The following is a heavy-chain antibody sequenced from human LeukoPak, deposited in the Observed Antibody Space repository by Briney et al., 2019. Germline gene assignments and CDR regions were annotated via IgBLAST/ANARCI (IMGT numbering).Heavy chain of an antibody. CDR3: AREMHPAAAVDY. D-gene: IGHD6-13*01. V-gene: IGHV3-7*03. CDR1: GFTFSSYA. Sequence: PGRSLRLSCAASGFTFSSYAMHWVRQAPGKGLEWVASIKQDGSGKFYVGSVKGRFTISKDNAKNSLYLQMNSLRAEDTAVYYCAREMHPAAAVDYWGQGTLVTVSS. J-gene: IGHJ4*02. CDR2: IKQDGSGK.